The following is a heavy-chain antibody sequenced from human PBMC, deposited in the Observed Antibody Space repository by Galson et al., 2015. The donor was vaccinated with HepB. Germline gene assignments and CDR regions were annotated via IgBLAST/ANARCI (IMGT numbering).Heavy chain of an antibody. Sequence: SVKVSCKASGYTFTSYGISWVRQAPGQGLEWMGWISAYNGNTNYAQKLQGRVTMTTDTSTGTAYMELRSLRSDDTAVYYCARDGSSGWDYYYYYGMDVWGQGTTVTVSS. CDR2: ISAYNGNT. V-gene: IGHV1-18*01. D-gene: IGHD6-19*01. CDR1: GYTFTSYG. J-gene: IGHJ6*02. CDR3: ARDGSSGWDYYYYYGMDV.